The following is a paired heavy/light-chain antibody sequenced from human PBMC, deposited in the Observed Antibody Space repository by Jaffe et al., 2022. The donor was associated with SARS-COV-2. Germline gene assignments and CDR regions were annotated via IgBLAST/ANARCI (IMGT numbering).Light chain of an antibody. CDR3: LLYLGGGDWV. V-gene: IGLV8-61*01. Sequence: QTVVTQEPSFSVSPGGTVTLTCGLSSGSVSTTYYPHWYRQTPGQAPRTLIYNTDTRSSGVPGRFSGSILGNKAALTITGAQADDESDYFCLLYLGGGDWVFGGGTKLTVL. CDR1: SGSVSTTYY. CDR2: NTD. J-gene: IGLJ3*02.
Heavy chain of an antibody. J-gene: IGHJ6*03. CDR2: IYFGGST. D-gene: IGHD2-8*01. CDR3: ARWYCSTVCYNMDV. Sequence: QVQLQESGPGLVQPSETLSLTCTVSGGAISGYYWGWIRQPPGKGLEYIGHIYFGGSTSYNPSLRSRVTMSVDTSKNQYSLRLSSVTAADTAVYYCARWYCSTVCYNMDVWGKGTTVTVSS. CDR1: GGAISGYY. V-gene: IGHV4-59*01.